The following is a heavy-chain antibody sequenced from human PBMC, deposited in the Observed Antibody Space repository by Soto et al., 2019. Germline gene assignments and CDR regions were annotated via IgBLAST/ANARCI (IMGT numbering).Heavy chain of an antibody. Sequence: QTLSLPCAISGDSVSSNSAAWNGIRQSPSRGLEGLGRTYYRSKWYNDYAVSVKSRITINPDTSKNQFSLQLNSVTPADTAVYYCARDLPARLPQYGMDVWGQGTTVTVSS. CDR3: ARDLPARLPQYGMDV. CDR2: TYYRSKWYN. V-gene: IGHV6-1*01. J-gene: IGHJ6*02. D-gene: IGHD6-6*01. CDR1: GDSVSSNSAA.